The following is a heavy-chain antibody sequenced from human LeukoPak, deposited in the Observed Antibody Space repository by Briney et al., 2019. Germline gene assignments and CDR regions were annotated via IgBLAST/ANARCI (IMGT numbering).Heavy chain of an antibody. J-gene: IGHJ5*02. Sequence: ASVKVSCKASGYTFTGYYMHWGRQAPGQGLEWMGWINPNSGNTHYSQKFQDRVTMTRDTSISTAYMELNSLRSDDTAVYYCAREGAAAEDVNWFDPWGQGTLVTVSS. CDR2: INPNSGNT. V-gene: IGHV1-2*02. CDR1: GYTFTGYY. D-gene: IGHD6-25*01. CDR3: AREGAAAEDVNWFDP.